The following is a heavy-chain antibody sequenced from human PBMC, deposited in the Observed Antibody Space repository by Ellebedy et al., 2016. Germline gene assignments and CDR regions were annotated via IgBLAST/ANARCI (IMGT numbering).Heavy chain of an antibody. J-gene: IGHJ4*02. V-gene: IGHV3-74*01. CDR2: INSDGSTT. Sequence: GGSLRLXXAASGFTFSSYWMHWVRQAPGKGLVWVSRINSDGSTTNYADSVKGRFTISRDNAKNTLYLQMNSLRDEDTAVYYCARDDYYDIFAWDYWGQGTLVTVSS. D-gene: IGHD3-22*01. CDR3: ARDDYYDIFAWDY. CDR1: GFTFSSYW.